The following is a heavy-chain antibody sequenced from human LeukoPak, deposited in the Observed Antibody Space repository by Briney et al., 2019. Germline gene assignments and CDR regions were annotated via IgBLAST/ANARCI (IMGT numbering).Heavy chain of an antibody. CDR2: FNPNSGST. J-gene: IGHJ4*02. Sequence: ASVKVSCKASGYTFIGYFIHWVRQAPGQGLEWMGWFNPNSGSTNYEQEFQGRVTMTRDTSIRTVYMELSRLTSDDTAVYYCARFDGYNYLSVDYWGQGTLVTVSS. D-gene: IGHD5-24*01. V-gene: IGHV1-2*02. CDR3: ARFDGYNYLSVDY. CDR1: GYTFIGYF.